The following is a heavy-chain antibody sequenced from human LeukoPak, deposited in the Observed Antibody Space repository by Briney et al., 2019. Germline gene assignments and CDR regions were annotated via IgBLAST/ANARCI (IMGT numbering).Heavy chain of an antibody. CDR2: IKSKADGETI. J-gene: IGHJ4*02. D-gene: IGHD1-20*01. Sequence: GGSLRLSCAASGFTFTNAWMNWVRQAPGKGLEWVGRIKSKADGETIDYAAPVKGRFTFSRHDSKNMLYLQMNSLKSEDTAVYYCSTLTSRGLSHSWGQGTLVTVPS. CDR1: GFTFTNAW. CDR3: STLTSRGLSHS. V-gene: IGHV3-15*07.